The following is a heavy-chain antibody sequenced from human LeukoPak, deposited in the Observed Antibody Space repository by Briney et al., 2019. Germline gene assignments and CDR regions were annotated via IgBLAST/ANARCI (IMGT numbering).Heavy chain of an antibody. CDR1: GDSISSGDYY. Sequence: SETLSVTCTVSGDSISSGDYYWSWIRQPAGKGLEWIGRISSSGSTNYNPSLKSRVTISVDTSKNQFSLKRSSVNAADTAVYFCARGPYSYDSSGAFDIWGQGTMVTVSS. D-gene: IGHD3-22*01. CDR3: ARGPYSYDSSGAFDI. CDR2: ISSSGST. J-gene: IGHJ3*02. V-gene: IGHV4-61*02.